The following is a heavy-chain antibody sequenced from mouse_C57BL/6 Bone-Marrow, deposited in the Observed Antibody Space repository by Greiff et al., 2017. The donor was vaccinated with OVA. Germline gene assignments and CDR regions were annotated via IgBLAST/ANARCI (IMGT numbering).Heavy chain of an antibody. D-gene: IGHD2-3*01. CDR3: ARDDGRGFDY. V-gene: IGHV3-6*01. CDR1: GYSITSGYY. Sequence: EVQLQQSGPGLVKPSQSLSLTCSVTGYSITSGYYWNWIRQFPGNKLEWMGYISYDGSNNYNPSLKNRISITRDTSKNQFFLQLNSVTTEDTATYDCARDDGRGFDYWGQGTTLTVSS. J-gene: IGHJ2*01. CDR2: ISYDGSN.